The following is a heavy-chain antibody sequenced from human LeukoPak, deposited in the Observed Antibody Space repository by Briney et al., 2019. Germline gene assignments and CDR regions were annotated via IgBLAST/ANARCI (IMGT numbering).Heavy chain of an antibody. CDR2: IKSKTDGGTT. CDR1: GFTFSNAW. V-gene: IGHV3-15*01. J-gene: IGHJ4*02. Sequence: GGSLRLSCAASGFTFSNAWMSWVRQAPGKGLEWVGRIKSKTDGGTTDYAAPVKGRFTISRDDSKNTLYLQMNSLKTEDTAVYYCTKGTYGDYVAFDYWGQGTLVTVSS. CDR3: TKGTYGDYVAFDY. D-gene: IGHD4-17*01.